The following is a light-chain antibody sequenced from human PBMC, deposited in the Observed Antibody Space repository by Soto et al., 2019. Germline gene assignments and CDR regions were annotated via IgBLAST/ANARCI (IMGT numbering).Light chain of an antibody. CDR1: QSISRT. Sequence: EIVLTQSPDTLSASPGERATLYCWASQSISRTLAWYQQKSGQPPRLLIYDASTRATGFPARFSGSGSGTEFTLTISSLQSEDFAVYYCQQYNNWPLTFGGGTTVEIK. CDR3: QQYNNWPLT. CDR2: DAS. V-gene: IGKV3D-15*01. J-gene: IGKJ4*01.